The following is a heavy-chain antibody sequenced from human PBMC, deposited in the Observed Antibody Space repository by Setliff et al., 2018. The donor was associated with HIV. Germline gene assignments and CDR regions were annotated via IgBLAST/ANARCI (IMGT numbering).Heavy chain of an antibody. D-gene: IGHD5-18*01. J-gene: IGHJ4*02. CDR3: SRVFVDTAVLRVLEYYFDS. CDR2: MYYSGST. V-gene: IGHV4-39*07. CDR1: GGSISSSSYY. Sequence: SETLSLTCTVSGGSISSSSYYWGWVRQPPGKGLEWIGSMYYSGSTYYTPSLKSRITISLDTSKNHFSLRMRSVNAADTAVYDCSRVFVDTAVLRVLEYYFDSWGRGTLVTVSS.